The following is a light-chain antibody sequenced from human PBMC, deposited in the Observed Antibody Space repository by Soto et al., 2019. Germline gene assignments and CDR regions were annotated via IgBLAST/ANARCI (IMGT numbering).Light chain of an antibody. CDR3: QQSYGNPG. Sequence: DIQMTQSPSSLSASVGDRVTITCRASQNIATFLNWYHHKPGKAPKLLIYATSRLQSGVPSRFSGSGSWTDFTLTITSLQPEDFGTYYCQQSYGNPGFAPGTKVDIK. CDR2: ATS. V-gene: IGKV1-39*01. J-gene: IGKJ3*01. CDR1: QNIATF.